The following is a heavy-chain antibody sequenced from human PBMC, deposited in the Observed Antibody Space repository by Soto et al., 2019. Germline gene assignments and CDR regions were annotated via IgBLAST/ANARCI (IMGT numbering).Heavy chain of an antibody. CDR2: IYYSGST. V-gene: IGHV4-39*01. J-gene: IGHJ6*02. CDR1: GGSISSSSYY. D-gene: IGHD1-26*01. CDR3: ARGDSGSYPYYYYYGMDV. Sequence: SETLSLTCTVSGGSISSSSYYWGWIRQPPGKGLEWIGSIYYSGSTYYNPSLKSRVTISVDTSKNQSSLKLSSVTAADTAVYYCARGDSGSYPYYYYYGMDVWGQGTTVTVSS.